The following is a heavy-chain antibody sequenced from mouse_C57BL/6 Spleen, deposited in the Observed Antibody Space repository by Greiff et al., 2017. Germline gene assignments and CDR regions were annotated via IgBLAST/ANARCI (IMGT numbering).Heavy chain of an antibody. D-gene: IGHD2-3*01. J-gene: IGHJ4*01. Sequence: QVQLQQPGAELVKPGASVQLSCKASGYTFPSYWMQWVKQRPGQGLEWIGEIDPSDSYTNYNQKFKGKATLTVDTSSSTAYMQLSSLTSEDSAVYYCAGGYYVFPHYAMDYWGQGTSVTVSS. CDR2: IDPSDSYT. CDR3: AGGYYVFPHYAMDY. CDR1: GYTFPSYW. V-gene: IGHV1-50*01.